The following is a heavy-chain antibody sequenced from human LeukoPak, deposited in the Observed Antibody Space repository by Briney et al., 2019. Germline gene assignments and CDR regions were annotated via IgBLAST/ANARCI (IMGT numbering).Heavy chain of an antibody. CDR2: IKQDGSEK. J-gene: IGHJ4*02. CDR3: WARDILTGYYFDY. D-gene: IGHD3-9*01. V-gene: IGHV3-7*01. Sequence: GGSLRLSCAASGFTFSSYWMSWVRQAPGKGLEWVANIKQDGSEKYYVDSVKGRFTISRDNAKNSLYLQMNSLRAEDTAVYCCWARDILTGYYFDYWGQGTLVTVSS. CDR1: GFTFSSYW.